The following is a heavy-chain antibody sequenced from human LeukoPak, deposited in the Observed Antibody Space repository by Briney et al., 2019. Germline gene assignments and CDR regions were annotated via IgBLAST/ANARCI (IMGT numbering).Heavy chain of an antibody. CDR1: GGSISSGVSY. D-gene: IGHD5-12*01. CDR3: ARDYRFDSGYDLLDAFDV. J-gene: IGHJ3*01. CDR2: IYYSGSS. V-gene: IGHV4-31*03. Sequence: SETLSLTCTVSGGSISSGVSYWSWIRQHPGKGLEWIAYIYYSGSSSYNPSLKSRVTISVDTSKNQFSLKLSSVTAADTAVYYCARDYRFDSGYDLLDAFDVWGQGTVVTVSS.